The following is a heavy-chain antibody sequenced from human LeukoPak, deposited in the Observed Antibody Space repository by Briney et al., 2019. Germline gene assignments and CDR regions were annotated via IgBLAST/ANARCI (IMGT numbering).Heavy chain of an antibody. J-gene: IGHJ4*02. CDR2: IYYSGST. V-gene: IGHV4-30-4*01. CDR3: AGWYSSSWAFDY. Sequence: SQTLSLTCTVSGGSISSGDYYWSWIRQPPGKGLEWIGYIYYSGSTYYNPSLKSRVTISVDTSKNQFSLKLSSVTAADTAVYYCAGWYSSSWAFDYWGQGTLVTVSS. CDR1: GGSISSGDYY. D-gene: IGHD6-13*01.